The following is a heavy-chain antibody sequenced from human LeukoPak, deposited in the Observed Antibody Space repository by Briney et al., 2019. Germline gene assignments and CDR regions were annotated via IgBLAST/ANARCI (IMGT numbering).Heavy chain of an antibody. CDR1: GFTFGDYA. CDR2: IRSKAYGGTT. V-gene: IGHV3-49*03. CDR3: TRSLSDFDWLSPPFDY. J-gene: IGHJ4*02. D-gene: IGHD3-9*01. Sequence: GRSLRLSCTASGFTFGDYAMSWFRQAPGKGLEWVGFIRSKAYGGTTEYAASVKGRFTISRDDSKSIAYLQMNSLKTEDTAVYYCTRSLSDFDWLSPPFDYWGQGTLVTVSS.